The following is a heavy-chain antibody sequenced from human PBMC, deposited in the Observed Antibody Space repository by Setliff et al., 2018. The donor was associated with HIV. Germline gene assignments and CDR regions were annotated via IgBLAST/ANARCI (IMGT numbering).Heavy chain of an antibody. CDR2: ISSSGATK. CDR1: GFIFSDYY. CDR3: ARAGVELSYWDFDL. J-gene: IGHJ2*01. Sequence: GGSLRLSCAASGFIFSDYYMSWIRQAPGKGLEWVSYISSSGATKDHADSVKGRLTISRDNAKKSLYLQMNSLRVEDTAVYYCARAGVELSYWDFDLWGRGTLVTVSS. V-gene: IGHV3-11*04. D-gene: IGHD1-7*01.